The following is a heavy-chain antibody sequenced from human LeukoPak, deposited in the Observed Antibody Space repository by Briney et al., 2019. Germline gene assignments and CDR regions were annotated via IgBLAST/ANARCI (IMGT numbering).Heavy chain of an antibody. Sequence: GGSLRLSCAASGFTFSSYSMNWVRQAPGKGLEWVSYISSSSSTIYYADSVKGRFTISRDNAKDSLFLQMNSLRAEDTAVYYCARVPYSSTWYAGYFDYWGQGTLVTVSS. V-gene: IGHV3-48*01. CDR2: ISSSSSTI. CDR3: ARVPYSSTWYAGYFDY. CDR1: GFTFSSYS. D-gene: IGHD6-13*01. J-gene: IGHJ4*02.